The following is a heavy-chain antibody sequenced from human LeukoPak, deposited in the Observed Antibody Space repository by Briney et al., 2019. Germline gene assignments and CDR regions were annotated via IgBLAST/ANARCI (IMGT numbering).Heavy chain of an antibody. CDR1: GGSISSSSYY. D-gene: IGHD5-24*01. V-gene: IGHV4-61*01. J-gene: IGHJ5*02. Sequence: SETLSLTCTVSGGSISSSSYYWSWIRQPPGKGLEWIGYIYYSGSTNYNPSLKSRVTISVDTSKNQFSLKLSSVTAADTAVYYCALTAPYRWEFDPWGQGTLVTVSS. CDR3: ALTAPYRWEFDP. CDR2: IYYSGST.